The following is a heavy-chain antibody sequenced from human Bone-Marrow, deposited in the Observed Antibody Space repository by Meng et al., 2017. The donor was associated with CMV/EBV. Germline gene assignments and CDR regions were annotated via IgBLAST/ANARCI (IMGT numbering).Heavy chain of an antibody. Sequence: GESLKISCAASGFTFSSYSMNWVRQAPGKGLEWVSSISSSSSYIYYADSVKGRFTISRDNSKNTLYLQMNSLRAEDTAVYYCAKEGAFLEWLYFEYWGPGKLVNVAS. J-gene: IGHJ4*02. D-gene: IGHD3-3*01. V-gene: IGHV3-21*01. CDR2: ISSSSSYI. CDR1: GFTFSSYS. CDR3: AKEGAFLEWLYFEY.